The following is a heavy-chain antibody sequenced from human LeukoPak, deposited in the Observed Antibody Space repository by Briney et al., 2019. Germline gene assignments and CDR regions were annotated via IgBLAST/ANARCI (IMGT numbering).Heavy chain of an antibody. Sequence: ASVKVSCKASGYTFTSYDINWVRQATGQGVEWMGWMNPNSGDTGYVQRFQGRVTITRNTSMSTAYMELSSLRSEDTAVYYCARRGGYGVDYWGQGTLVTVSS. CDR1: GYTFTSYD. D-gene: IGHD5-24*01. CDR3: ARRGGYGVDY. V-gene: IGHV1-8*03. J-gene: IGHJ4*02. CDR2: MNPNSGDT.